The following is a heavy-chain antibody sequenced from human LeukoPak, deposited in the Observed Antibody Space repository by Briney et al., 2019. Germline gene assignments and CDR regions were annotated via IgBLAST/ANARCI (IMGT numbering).Heavy chain of an antibody. J-gene: IGHJ6*02. CDR2: IYSDAAT. CDR1: GFTFSSNY. D-gene: IGHD3-3*01. V-gene: IGHV3-53*01. CDR3: ARGRSGVVIFRVDHGMDV. Sequence: GGSLRLSCAASGFTFSSNYMSWVRQAPGKGLECVSVIYSDAATYYADSVKGRFIISRDNSKNTLYLQMNSLRAEDTAVYYCARGRSGVVIFRVDHGMDVWGQGTTVTVSS.